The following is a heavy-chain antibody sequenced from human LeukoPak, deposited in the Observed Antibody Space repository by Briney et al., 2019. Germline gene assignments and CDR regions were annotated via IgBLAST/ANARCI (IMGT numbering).Heavy chain of an antibody. CDR1: GFTFSSDA. CDR2: ISGSGGST. J-gene: IGHJ4*02. CDR3: AKESCSSTSCPVAY. Sequence: GGSLRLSCAASGFTFSSDAMSWVRPAPGEGLEWVSAISGSGGSTYYADSVKGRFTISRDNSKNTLYLQMNSLRAEDTAVYYCAKESCSSTSCPVAYWGQGTLVTVSS. D-gene: IGHD2-2*01. V-gene: IGHV3-23*01.